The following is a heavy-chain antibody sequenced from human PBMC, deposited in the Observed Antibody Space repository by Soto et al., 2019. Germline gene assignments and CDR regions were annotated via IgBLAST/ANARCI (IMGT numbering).Heavy chain of an antibody. CDR1: GGSISISNW. V-gene: IGHV4-4*02. J-gene: IGHJ6*03. CDR2: IHHSGST. Sequence: QVQLQESGPGLVKPSETLSLTCAVSGGSISISNWWSWVRQTPGKGLEWIGQIHHSGSTNYSPSLTSRVTISVDKSKNQCSLKMNSVTAADTAVYYCARGGYYFYMDVRGKGTTVTVSS. D-gene: IGHD1-26*01. CDR3: ARGGYYFYMDV.